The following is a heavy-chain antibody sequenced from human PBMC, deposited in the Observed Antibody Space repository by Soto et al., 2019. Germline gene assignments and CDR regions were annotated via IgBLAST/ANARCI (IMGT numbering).Heavy chain of an antibody. D-gene: IGHD2-2*01. J-gene: IGHJ6*03. V-gene: IGHV3-15*01. CDR1: GFTFSNAW. CDR3: TTDAPTYCSSTSCYADYYYYYYMDV. Sequence: GGSLRLSCAASGFTFSNAWMSWVRQAPGKGLEWVGRIKSKTDGGTTDYAAPVKGRFTISRDDSKNTLYLQMNSLKTEDTAVYYCTTDAPTYCSSTSCYADYYYYYYMDVWGKGTTVTVSS. CDR2: IKSKTDGGTT.